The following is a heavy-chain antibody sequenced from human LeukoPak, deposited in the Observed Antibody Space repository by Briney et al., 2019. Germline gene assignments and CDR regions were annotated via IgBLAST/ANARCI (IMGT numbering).Heavy chain of an antibody. CDR1: GGTFSSYA. CDR3: ARERNDFWSGYCDY. D-gene: IGHD3-3*01. CDR2: IIPIFGTA. V-gene: IGHV1-69*13. J-gene: IGHJ4*02. Sequence: GASVNVSCKASGGTFSSYAISWVRPAPGQGLEWMGGIIPIFGTANYAQKFQGRVTITADESTSTAYMELSSLRSEDTAVYYCARERNDFWSGYCDYWGQGTLVTVSS.